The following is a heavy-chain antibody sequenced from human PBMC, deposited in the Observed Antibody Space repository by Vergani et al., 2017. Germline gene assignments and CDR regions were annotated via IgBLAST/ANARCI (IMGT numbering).Heavy chain of an antibody. J-gene: IGHJ6*02. CDR1: GGSFSGYY. D-gene: IGHD6-13*01. CDR2: INHSGST. CDR3: ARGSLGSWYYYYYGMDV. Sequence: QVQLQQWGAGLLKPSETLSLTCAVYGGSFSGYYWSWIRQPPGKGLEWIGEINHSGSTNYNPSLKSRVTISVDTSKNQCSLKLSSVTAADTAVYYCARGSLGSWYYYYYGMDVWGQGP. V-gene: IGHV4-34*01.